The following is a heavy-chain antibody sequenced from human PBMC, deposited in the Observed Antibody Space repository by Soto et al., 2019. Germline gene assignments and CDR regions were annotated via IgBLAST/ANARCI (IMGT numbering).Heavy chain of an antibody. CDR1: GFTFDDYA. CDR3: AKALDYDILTGFDDY. V-gene: IGHV3-9*01. CDR2: ISWNSGSI. D-gene: IGHD3-9*01. Sequence: EVQLVESGGGLVQPGRSLRLSCAASGFTFDDYAMHWVRQAPGKGLEWVSGISWNSGSIGYADSVKGRFTISRDNAKNSRYLQMNSLRAEDTALYYCAKALDYDILTGFDDYWGQGTLVTVSS. J-gene: IGHJ4*02.